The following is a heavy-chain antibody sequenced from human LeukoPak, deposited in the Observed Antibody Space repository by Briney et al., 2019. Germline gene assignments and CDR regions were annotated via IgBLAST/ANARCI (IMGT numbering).Heavy chain of an antibody. V-gene: IGHV1-8*01. Sequence: ASVKVSCKASGYTFTSYDISWVRQATGQGLEWMGWMNPNSGNTGYAQKFQGRVTMTRNTSISTAYMELSSLRSEDTAVYYCAIAVAEGPYNWFDPWGQGTLVTVSS. CDR3: AIAVAEGPYNWFDP. J-gene: IGHJ5*02. CDR1: GYTFTSYD. CDR2: MNPNSGNT. D-gene: IGHD6-19*01.